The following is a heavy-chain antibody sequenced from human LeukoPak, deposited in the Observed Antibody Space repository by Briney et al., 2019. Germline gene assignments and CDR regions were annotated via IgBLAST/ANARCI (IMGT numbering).Heavy chain of an antibody. Sequence: PGGSLRLSCAASGFTFSSYEMNWVRQAPGKGLEWVSYISSSGSTIYYADSVKGRSTISRDNAKNSLYLQMNSLRAEDTAVYYCARAEQLWLLGGWGQGTLVTVSS. CDR1: GFTFSSYE. CDR2: ISSSGSTI. D-gene: IGHD5-18*01. CDR3: ARAEQLWLLGG. V-gene: IGHV3-48*03. J-gene: IGHJ4*02.